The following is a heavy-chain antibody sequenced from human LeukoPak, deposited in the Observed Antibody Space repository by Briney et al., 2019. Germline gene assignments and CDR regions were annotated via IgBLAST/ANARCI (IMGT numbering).Heavy chain of an antibody. J-gene: IGHJ4*02. CDR1: GYSFTSNY. CDR2: IYPRDGST. CDR3: ARDQEGFDY. Sequence: VSVKVSCKVSGYSFTSNYIHWVRQAPGQGLEWMGMIYPRDGSTSYAQRFQDRVTVTRDTSTSTVHMELSGLRSEDTAVYYCARDQEGFDYWGQGTLVTVSS. V-gene: IGHV1-46*01.